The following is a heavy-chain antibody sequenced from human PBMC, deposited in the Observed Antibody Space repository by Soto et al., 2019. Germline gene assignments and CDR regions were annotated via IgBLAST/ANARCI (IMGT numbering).Heavy chain of an antibody. CDR3: ARDAISMVRGTNNWFDP. CDR1: GFTFSNYA. V-gene: IGHV3-23*01. D-gene: IGHD3-10*01. J-gene: IGHJ5*02. CDR2: ISGGGIST. Sequence: EVQLLESGGGLVQPGGSLTLSCAASGFTFSNYAMSWVRQAPGKGLEWVSAISGGGISTYYADSVRGRFTISRDNSRNTLYRRMKRLRAEDTAVYYCARDAISMVRGTNNWFDPWGQGTLVTVSS.